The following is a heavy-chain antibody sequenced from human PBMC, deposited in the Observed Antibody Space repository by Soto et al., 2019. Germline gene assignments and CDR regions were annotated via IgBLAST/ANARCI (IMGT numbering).Heavy chain of an antibody. CDR2: ISAYNGNT. D-gene: IGHD3-10*01. CDR3: ARDSAPPRGGYYYGMDV. V-gene: IGHV1-18*01. J-gene: IGHJ6*02. Sequence: QVQLVQSGAEVKKPGASVKVSCKASGYTFTSYGISWVRQAPGQGLEWMGWISAYNGNTNYAQKLQGRVTMTTDTATRTAYMELRSLRSDDTALYYCARDSAPPRGGYYYGMDVWGQGTKVTVSS. CDR1: GYTFTSYG.